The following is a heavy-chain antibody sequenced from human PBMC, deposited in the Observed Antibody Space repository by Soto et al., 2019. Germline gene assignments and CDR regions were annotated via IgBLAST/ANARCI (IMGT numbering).Heavy chain of an antibody. Sequence: QVQLVQSGAEVKKPGASVKVSCKVSGYTLTELSMHWVRQAPGKGLEWMGGFDPEDGETIYAQKFQGRVTMTEDTSTDTAYMELSRLRSEDTAVYYCATDDYYDSSGSYAFDIWGQGTMVTVSS. CDR3: ATDDYYDSSGSYAFDI. CDR2: FDPEDGET. D-gene: IGHD3-22*01. J-gene: IGHJ3*02. CDR1: GYTLTELS. V-gene: IGHV1-24*01.